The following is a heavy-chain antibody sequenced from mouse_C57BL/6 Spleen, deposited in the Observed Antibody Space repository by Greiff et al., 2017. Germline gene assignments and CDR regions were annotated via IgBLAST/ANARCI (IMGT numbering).Heavy chain of an antibody. CDR3: ARHEDPSYYGSSYRWFAY. J-gene: IGHJ3*01. CDR2: FYPGSGSI. D-gene: IGHD1-1*01. V-gene: IGHV1-62-2*01. CDR1: GYTFTEYT. Sequence: QVQLKQSGAELVKPGASVKLSCKASGYTFTEYTIHWVKQRSGQGLEWIGWFYPGSGSIKYNEKFKDKATLTADKSSSTVYMELSRLTSEDSAVYFCARHEDPSYYGSSYRWFAYWGQGTLVTVSA.